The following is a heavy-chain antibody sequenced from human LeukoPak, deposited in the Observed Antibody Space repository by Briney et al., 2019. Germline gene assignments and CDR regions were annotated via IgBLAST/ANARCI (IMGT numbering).Heavy chain of an antibody. CDR3: ARVEYYYDSSGYYRA. J-gene: IGHJ5*02. Sequence: GASVKVSCKASGYTFTSYGISWVRQAPGQGLEWMGWISAYNGNTNYAQKLQGRVTMTTDTSTSTAYMELRSLRSDDTAVYYCARVEYYYDSSGYYRAWGQGTLVTVSS. CDR2: ISAYNGNT. D-gene: IGHD3-22*01. V-gene: IGHV1-18*01. CDR1: GYTFTSYG.